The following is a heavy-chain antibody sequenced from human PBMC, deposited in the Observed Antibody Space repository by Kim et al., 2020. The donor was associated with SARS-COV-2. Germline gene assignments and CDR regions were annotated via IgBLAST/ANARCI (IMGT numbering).Heavy chain of an antibody. J-gene: IGHJ1*01. CDR1: GETFSGYG. V-gene: IGHV3-23*01. Sequence: GGSLRLSCVAYGETFSGYGMGWVRQAPGKGLEWVAEINDDSDCKHYADLVRGRFTISGEIQKHCLHQQRNVKGAEDAAIYYWEKDIFRWAFDGWGQGTL. CDR2: INDDSDCK. CDR3: EKDIFRWAFDG. D-gene: IGHD3-16*01.